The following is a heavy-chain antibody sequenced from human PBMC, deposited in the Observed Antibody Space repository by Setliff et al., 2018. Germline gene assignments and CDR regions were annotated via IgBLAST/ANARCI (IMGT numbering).Heavy chain of an antibody. CDR2: IIPIFGTA. V-gene: IGHV1-69*06. CDR3: ARVAPHYYDSSGPSFDY. CDR1: GGTFSSYA. D-gene: IGHD3-22*01. J-gene: IGHJ4*02. Sequence: ASVKVSCKASGGTFSSYAISWVRQAPGQGLEWMGGIIPIFGTANYAQKFQGRVTITADKSTSTAYMELSSLRSEDTAVYYCARVAPHYYDSSGPSFDYWGQGTLVTVSS.